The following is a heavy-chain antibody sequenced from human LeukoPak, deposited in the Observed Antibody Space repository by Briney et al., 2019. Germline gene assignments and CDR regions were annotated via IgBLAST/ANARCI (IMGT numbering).Heavy chain of an antibody. CDR2: ISSSGSML. D-gene: IGHD6-13*01. J-gene: IGHJ4*02. V-gene: IGHV3-48*04. Sequence: GGSLRLSCAASGFTFSSYAMSWVRQAPGKGLEWVSYISSSGSMLHYADSVEGRLTISRDNAKNSLYLQMSSLRVEDTAVYYCTRRPYSSSWYYFDYWGQGTLVTVSS. CDR1: GFTFSSYA. CDR3: TRRPYSSSWYYFDY.